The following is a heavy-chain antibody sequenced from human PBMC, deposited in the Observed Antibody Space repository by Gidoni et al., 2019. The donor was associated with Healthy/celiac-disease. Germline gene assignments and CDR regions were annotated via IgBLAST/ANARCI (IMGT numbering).Heavy chain of an antibody. CDR2: ISSSGSTI. CDR3: ARDKYCTGGVCYKGYYYYGMDV. CDR1: GFTFSSSE. D-gene: IGHD2-8*02. Sequence: EVQLVESGGGLVQPGGSLRLSCAASGFTFSSSEVHGVRQAPGKGLEWVSYISSSGSTIYYADSVKGRFTISRDNAKNSLYLQMNSLRAEDTAVYYCARDKYCTGGVCYKGYYYYGMDVWGQGTTVTVSS. V-gene: IGHV3-48*03. J-gene: IGHJ6*02.